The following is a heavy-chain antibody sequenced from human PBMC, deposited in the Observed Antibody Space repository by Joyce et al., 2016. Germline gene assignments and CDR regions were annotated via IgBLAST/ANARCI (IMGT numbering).Heavy chain of an antibody. CDR3: ARAPMPPYAFDV. J-gene: IGHJ3*01. D-gene: IGHD2-2*01. CDR1: GYSFSDSY. Sequence: QAHLVQSGAEVKKPGASVKVSCKASGYSFSDSYIHWLRQAPGQGLQWMGRINPDSGHTIYGEKCQGRVTLTRDAAIDTVYMEFSRLRSDDTAVYFCARAPMPPYAFDVWGQGTLVTVSA. V-gene: IGHV1-2*06. CDR2: INPDSGHT.